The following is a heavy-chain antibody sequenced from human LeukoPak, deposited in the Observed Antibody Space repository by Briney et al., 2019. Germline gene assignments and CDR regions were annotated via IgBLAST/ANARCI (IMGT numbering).Heavy chain of an antibody. Sequence: GGSLRLSCAASGFSFSKYDMHWVRKAPGKGLEWVAVIWYDGSNKYYADSVKGRFTISRDNSKNTLYLQMNSLRVEDTSVYYCARGDPTVTTKQNFDYWGQGTLVTVSS. CDR3: ARGDPTVTTKQNFDY. J-gene: IGHJ4*02. CDR1: GFSFSKYD. D-gene: IGHD4-17*01. CDR2: IWYDGSNK. V-gene: IGHV3-33*01.